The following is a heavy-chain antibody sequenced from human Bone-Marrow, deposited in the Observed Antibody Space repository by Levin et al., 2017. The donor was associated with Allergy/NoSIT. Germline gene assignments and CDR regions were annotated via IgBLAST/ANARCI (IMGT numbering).Heavy chain of an antibody. CDR1: GFTFSDYY. CDR2: ISDDDSFT. J-gene: IGHJ6*03. CDR3: ARTRTTSSLSYFYYYMDV. D-gene: IGHD2/OR15-2a*01. Sequence: TGGSLRLSCVVSGFTFSDYYLSWIRQAPGKGLEWVSCISDDDSFTKYADSVEGRFTISRDNARQSLYLQMNSLRVEDTAVYYCARTRTTSSLSYFYYYMDVWGKGTTVTVSS. V-gene: IGHV3-11*06.